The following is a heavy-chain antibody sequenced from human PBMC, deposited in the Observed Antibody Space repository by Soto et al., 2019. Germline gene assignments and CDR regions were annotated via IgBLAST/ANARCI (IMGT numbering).Heavy chain of an antibody. CDR3: ARTGGYYYYYMDV. CDR1: GFTFSSYS. V-gene: IGHV3-21*01. J-gene: IGHJ6*03. CDR2: ISSSSSYI. Sequence: EVQLVESGGGLVKPGGSLRLSCAASGFTFSSYSMNWVRQAPGKGLEWVSSISSSSSYIYHADSVKGRFTISRDNAKNSLYLQMNSLRAEDTAVYYCARTGGYYYYYMDVWGKGTTVTVSS. D-gene: IGHD3-10*01.